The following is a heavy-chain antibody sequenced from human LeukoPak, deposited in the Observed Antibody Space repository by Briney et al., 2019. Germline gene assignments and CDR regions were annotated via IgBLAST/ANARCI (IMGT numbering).Heavy chain of an antibody. CDR2: ISSSSSTI. J-gene: IGHJ4*02. CDR3: AKSSESWIQLWSQDY. Sequence: AGGSLRLSCAASGFTFSSYSMNWVRQAPGKGLEWVSYISSSSSTIYYADSVKGRFTISRDNSKNTLYLQMNSLRAEDTAVYYCAKSSESWIQLWSQDYGGQGTLVTVSS. D-gene: IGHD5-18*01. CDR1: GFTFSSYS. V-gene: IGHV3-48*01.